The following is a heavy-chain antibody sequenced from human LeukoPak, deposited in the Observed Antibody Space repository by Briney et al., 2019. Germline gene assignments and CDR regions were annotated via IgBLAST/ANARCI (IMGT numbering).Heavy chain of an antibody. J-gene: IGHJ4*02. D-gene: IGHD1-26*01. CDR3: ARGRSHAY. CDR2: IKEDGGET. V-gene: IGHV3-7*01. CDR1: GFTFNNYW. Sequence: GGSLRLSCAASGFTFNNYWMGWVRQAPGKGLEWVANIKEDGGETHYLDSVKGRFTISRDNAKNSLYLQMNSLRAEDTAIYYCARGRSHAYWGQGVLVTVSS.